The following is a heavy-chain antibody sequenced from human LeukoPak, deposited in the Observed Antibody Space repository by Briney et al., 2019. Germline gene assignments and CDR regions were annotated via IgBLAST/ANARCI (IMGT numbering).Heavy chain of an antibody. Sequence: GGSLRLSCAASGFAFSSYAMSWVRQAPGKGLEWVSAISGSGGSTYYADSVKGRFTISRDNSKNTLYLQMNSLRAEDTAVYYCAKEEGMIVLAPLDYWGQGILVTVSS. CDR3: AKEEGMIVLAPLDY. CDR1: GFAFSSYA. J-gene: IGHJ4*02. CDR2: ISGSGGST. D-gene: IGHD3-22*01. V-gene: IGHV3-23*01.